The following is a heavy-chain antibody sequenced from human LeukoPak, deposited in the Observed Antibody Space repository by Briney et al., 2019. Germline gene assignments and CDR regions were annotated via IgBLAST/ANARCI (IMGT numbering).Heavy chain of an antibody. CDR2: INHSGST. V-gene: IGHV4-34*01. CDR1: GGSFSGYY. D-gene: IGHD6-13*01. CDR3: ARGGRIAAAGTGTDWFDP. J-gene: IGHJ5*02. Sequence: SETLSLTCADYGGSFSGYYWSWIRQTPGKGLEWIGEINHSGSTNYNPSLKSRVTISVDTSKNQFSLKLSSVTAADTAVYYCARGGRIAAAGTGTDWFDPWGQGTLVTVSS.